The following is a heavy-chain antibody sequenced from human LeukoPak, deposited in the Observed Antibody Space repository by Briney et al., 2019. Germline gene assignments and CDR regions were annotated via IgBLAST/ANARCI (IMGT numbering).Heavy chain of an antibody. D-gene: IGHD3-22*01. CDR2: ISSSSSYI. J-gene: IGHJ4*02. CDR3: ASGGIYDSSGYYPDYFDY. Sequence: GGSLRLSCAASGFTFSSYSMNWVGQAPGTGLEWVSSISSSSSYIYYADSVKGRFTISRDNAKNSLYLQMNSLRADDTAVYYCASGGIYDSSGYYPDYFDYWGQGTLVTVSS. V-gene: IGHV3-21*01. CDR1: GFTFSSYS.